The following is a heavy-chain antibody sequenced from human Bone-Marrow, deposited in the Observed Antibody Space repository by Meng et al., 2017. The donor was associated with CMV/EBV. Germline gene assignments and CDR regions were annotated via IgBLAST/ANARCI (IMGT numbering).Heavy chain of an antibody. D-gene: IGHD6-6*01. CDR1: GYTFTGYY. Sequence: ASVKVSCKASGYTFTGYYMHWVRQAPGQGLEWMGWINPNSGGTNYAQKFQGRVTMTRDTSISTAYMELSRLRSDDTAVYYCARGVWGIAARRGPNWFDPWGQGTLATVSS. V-gene: IGHV1-2*02. CDR2: INPNSGGT. CDR3: ARGVWGIAARRGPNWFDP. J-gene: IGHJ5*02.